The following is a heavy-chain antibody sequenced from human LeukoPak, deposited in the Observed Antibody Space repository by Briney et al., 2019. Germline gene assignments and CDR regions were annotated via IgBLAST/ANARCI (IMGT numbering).Heavy chain of an antibody. CDR1: GGSISGYY. CDR2: IYYSGTT. J-gene: IGHJ5*02. V-gene: IGHV4-59*12. CDR3: ARDREGCSSPSCYMRWFDP. Sequence: SETLSLTCTVSGGSISGYYWSWIRQPPGKGLEYIGYIYYSGTTHYNPSLKSRVTMSLDTSKNQLSLMLRSVTAADTAVYYCARDREGCSSPSCYMRWFDPWGQGSLVTVSS. D-gene: IGHD2-2*02.